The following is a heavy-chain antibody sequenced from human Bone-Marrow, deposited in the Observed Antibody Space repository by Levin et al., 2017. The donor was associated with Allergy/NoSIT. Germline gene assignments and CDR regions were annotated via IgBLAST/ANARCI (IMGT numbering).Heavy chain of an antibody. D-gene: IGHD5-12*01. CDR1: GFSLSSSPVG. CDR3: AHRDGAGYRGGWETFYLDY. Sequence: SGPTLVKPTQTLSLTCTFSGFSLSSSPVGVAWIRQPPGKALEWLALIYWDDDKRYNPSLRSRLSITKDTSKNQVVLTVTNMDPADTATYFGAHRDGAGYRGGWETFYLDYRGQGILVTVSS. CDR2: IYWDDDK. V-gene: IGHV2-5*02. J-gene: IGHJ4*02.